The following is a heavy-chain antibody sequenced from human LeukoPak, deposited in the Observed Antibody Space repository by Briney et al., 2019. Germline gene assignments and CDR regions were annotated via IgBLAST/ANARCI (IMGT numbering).Heavy chain of an antibody. CDR2: IYYSGST. CDR3: ASRDMRTDSSGYAEYFQH. CDR1: GGSISSSSYY. J-gene: IGHJ1*01. D-gene: IGHD3-22*01. V-gene: IGHV4-39*01. Sequence: PSGTLSLTCTVSGGSISSSSYYWGWIRRPPGKGLEWIGSIYYSGSTYYNPSLKSRVTISVDTSKNQFSLKLSSVTAADTAVYYCASRDMRTDSSGYAEYFQHWGQGTLVTVSS.